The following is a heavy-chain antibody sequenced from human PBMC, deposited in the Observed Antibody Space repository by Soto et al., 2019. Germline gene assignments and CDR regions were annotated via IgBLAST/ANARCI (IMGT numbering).Heavy chain of an antibody. Sequence: QVQLQQWGAGLLKPSETLSLTCAVYGGSFGGYYWSWIRQPPGKGLEWSGEIAHSGSTNYNPSLKSRVTISVDTSKNQCSLKLSSVTAADTAVYYCARAGRPRQQLVYRWFDPWGQGTLVTVSS. V-gene: IGHV4-34*01. J-gene: IGHJ5*02. CDR3: ARAGRPRQQLVYRWFDP. D-gene: IGHD6-13*01. CDR1: GGSFGGYY. CDR2: IAHSGST.